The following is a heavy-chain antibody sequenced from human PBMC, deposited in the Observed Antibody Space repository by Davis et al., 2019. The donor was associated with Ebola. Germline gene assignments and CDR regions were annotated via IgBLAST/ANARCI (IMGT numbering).Heavy chain of an antibody. J-gene: IGHJ5*02. D-gene: IGHD5-18*01. CDR3: AKGLGIQLWLPWFDP. Sequence: PGGSLRLSCAASGFTFDDYAMHWVRQAPGKGLEWVSGISWNSGSIGYADSVKGRFTISRDNAKNSLYLQMNSLRAEDTALYYCAKGLGIQLWLPWFDPWGQGTLVTVSS. V-gene: IGHV3-9*01. CDR1: GFTFDDYA. CDR2: ISWNSGSI.